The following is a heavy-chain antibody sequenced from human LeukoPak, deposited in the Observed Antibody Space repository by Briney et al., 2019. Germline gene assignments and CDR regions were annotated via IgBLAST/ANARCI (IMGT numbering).Heavy chain of an antibody. D-gene: IGHD3-22*01. CDR2: IIPIFGTA. J-gene: IGHJ5*02. CDR1: GGAFSSYA. CDR3: AREGSDSSGYWPTYNWFDA. V-gene: IGHV1-69*01. Sequence: VQFSCNASGGAFSSYAISCVRQAPGQRLEWMGGIIPIFGTANYAQKFQGRVTITAYESTSTAYMELGSLRSEDTAVYYCAREGSDSSGYWPTYNWFDAWGQGTLVTVSS.